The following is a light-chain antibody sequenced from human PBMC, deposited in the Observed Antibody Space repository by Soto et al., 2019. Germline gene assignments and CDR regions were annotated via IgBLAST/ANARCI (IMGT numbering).Light chain of an antibody. CDR1: SSDVGGYNY. J-gene: IGLJ1*01. Sequence: QSALTQPASVSGSPGQSITISCTGTSSDVGGYNYVSWYQQHPGKAPKLMIYEVSNRPSGVSNCFSGSKSGNTASLTISGLQAEDEADYYCSSYTSSSNVFGTGTKLTVL. CDR3: SSYTSSSNV. CDR2: EVS. V-gene: IGLV2-14*01.